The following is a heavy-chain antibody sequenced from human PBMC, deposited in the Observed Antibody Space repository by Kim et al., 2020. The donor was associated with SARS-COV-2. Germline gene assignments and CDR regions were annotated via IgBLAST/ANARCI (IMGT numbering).Heavy chain of an antibody. Sequence: ADSVKGRFTISRDNSKNTLYLQMNSLRAEDTAVYYCAKDGWESGSYSFSSWGQGTLVTVSS. J-gene: IGHJ5*02. V-gene: IGHV3-30*02. D-gene: IGHD1-26*01. CDR3: AKDGWESGSYSFSS.